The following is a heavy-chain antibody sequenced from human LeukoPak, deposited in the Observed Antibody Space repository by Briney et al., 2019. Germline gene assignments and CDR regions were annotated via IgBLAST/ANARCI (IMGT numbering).Heavy chain of an antibody. CDR3: ARWFEYSSGAHPWDY. V-gene: IGHV3-21*01. CDR1: GFTFSSYS. J-gene: IGHJ4*02. CDR2: ISSSSSYI. D-gene: IGHD6-19*01. Sequence: GGSLRLSCAASGFTFSSYSMNWVRQAPGKGLEWVSSISSSSSYIYYADSVKGRFTISRDNAKNSLYLQMNSLRAEDTAVYYCARWFEYSSGAHPWDYWGQGTLVTVSS.